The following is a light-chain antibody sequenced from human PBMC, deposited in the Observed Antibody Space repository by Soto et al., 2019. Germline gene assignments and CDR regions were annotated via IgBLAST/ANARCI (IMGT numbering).Light chain of an antibody. V-gene: IGKV3-20*01. CDR2: GVS. CDR1: QSVTSRY. J-gene: IGKJ2*01. CDR3: QQYSSLPHT. Sequence: ENVLTQSPGTLSLSPGERATLSCRDTQSVTSRYFAWYQQKPGQAPRLLIYGVSSRATDIPDRFSGSGSGTDFTLTISRLEPEDFVVYYCQQYSSLPHTFGQGTKLEVK.